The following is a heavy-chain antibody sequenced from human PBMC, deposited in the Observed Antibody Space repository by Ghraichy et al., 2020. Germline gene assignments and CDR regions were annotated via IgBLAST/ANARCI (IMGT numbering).Heavy chain of an antibody. CDR2: IYHSGST. V-gene: IGHV4-4*02. J-gene: IGHJ4*02. CDR1: GGSISSSNW. CDR3: ARFSVTTFNGGIDY. D-gene: IGHD4-11*01. Sequence: SETLSLTCAVSGGSISSSNWWSWVRQPPGKGLEWIGEIYHSGSTNYNPSLKSRVTISVDKSKNQFSLKLSSVTAADTAVYYCARFSVTTFNGGIDYWGQGTLVTVSS.